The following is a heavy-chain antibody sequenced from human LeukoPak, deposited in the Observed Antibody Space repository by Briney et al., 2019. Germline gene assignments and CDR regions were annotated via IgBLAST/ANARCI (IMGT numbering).Heavy chain of an antibody. CDR2: ISGSGGST. J-gene: IGHJ4*02. V-gene: IGHV3-23*01. CDR1: GFTFNSYA. Sequence: GGSLRLSCAASGFTFNSYAMSWVRQAPGKGLEWVSAISGSGGSTNYADSVKGRFTISRDNSKNTLYLQMNSLRAEDTAVYYCAKDRGWLQLGLWDNWGQGTLVTVSS. D-gene: IGHD5-24*01. CDR3: AKDRGWLQLGLWDN.